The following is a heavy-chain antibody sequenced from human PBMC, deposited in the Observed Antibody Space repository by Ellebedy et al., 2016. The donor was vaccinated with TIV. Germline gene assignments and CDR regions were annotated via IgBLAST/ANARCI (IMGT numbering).Heavy chain of an antibody. V-gene: IGHV3-23*01. CDR3: AKELVSRDSLTFDY. Sequence: GESLKISCAASGFTFRNYAMAWVRQAPGKGLEWVSAIGPRSDYKFYADSVKGRITISRDNSENTLFLQMHSLRGEDTAVYYCAKELVSRDSLTFDYWGQGVLVTVSS. CDR1: GFTFRNYA. CDR2: IGPRSDYK. D-gene: IGHD3-9*01. J-gene: IGHJ4*02.